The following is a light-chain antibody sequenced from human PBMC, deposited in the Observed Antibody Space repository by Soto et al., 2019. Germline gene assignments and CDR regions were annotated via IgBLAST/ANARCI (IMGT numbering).Light chain of an antibody. J-gene: IGKJ2*01. CDR1: ESISRDY. CDR2: GAS. Sequence: IVLTQSPGTLSLSPGQRATLSCRASESISRDYLAWYQQRLGQAPRLLIYGASSGATGIPDRFSGSGSGSDFTLTISRLEPEDFAIYYCQQYCGVPYTFGQGTKLEIK. CDR3: QQYCGVPYT. V-gene: IGKV3-20*01.